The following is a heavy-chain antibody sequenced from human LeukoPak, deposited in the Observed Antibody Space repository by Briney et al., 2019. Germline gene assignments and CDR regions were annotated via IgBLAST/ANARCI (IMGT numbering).Heavy chain of an antibody. V-gene: IGHV4-34*01. Sequence: SETLSLTCAVYGGSFSGYYWSWIRQPPGKGLEWIGEINHSGSTNYNPSLKSRVTISVDTSKNQFSLKLSSVTAADTAVYYCAGGLWSSGWYRLGAFDIWGQGTMVTVSS. D-gene: IGHD6-19*01. CDR2: INHSGST. J-gene: IGHJ3*02. CDR1: GGSFSGYY. CDR3: AGGLWSSGWYRLGAFDI.